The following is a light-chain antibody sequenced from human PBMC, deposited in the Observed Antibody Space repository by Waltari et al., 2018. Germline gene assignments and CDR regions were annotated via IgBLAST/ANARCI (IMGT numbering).Light chain of an antibody. V-gene: IGKV3-11*01. J-gene: IGKJ1*01. CDR2: DAS. Sequence: EIVLTQSPAILSLSPGDIATLSCRASQSVSSYLAWYQQKPGQAPRLLIYDASNRATGIPARLSGSGSGTDFTLTISSLEPEDFAVYYCQQRSSWPTFGQGTKVEIK. CDR3: QQRSSWPT. CDR1: QSVSSY.